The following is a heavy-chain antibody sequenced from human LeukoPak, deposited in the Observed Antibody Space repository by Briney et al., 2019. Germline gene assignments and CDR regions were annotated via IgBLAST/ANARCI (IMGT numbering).Heavy chain of an antibody. CDR2: ISGSGGST. V-gene: IGHV3-23*01. CDR1: GFTFSNYA. CDR3: AKSSVYDILTGHFPNPPAGVYLDY. J-gene: IGHJ4*02. Sequence: GGSLRLSCAASGFTFSNYAMSWVRQAPGKGLEWVSAISGSGGSTYYADSVKGRFTISRDNSKNTLYLQMNSLRAEDTAVYYCAKSSVYDILTGHFPNPPAGVYLDYWGQGSLVTVSS. D-gene: IGHD3-9*01.